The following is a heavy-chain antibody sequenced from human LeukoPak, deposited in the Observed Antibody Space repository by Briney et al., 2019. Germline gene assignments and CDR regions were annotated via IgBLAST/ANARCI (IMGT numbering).Heavy chain of an antibody. J-gene: IGHJ4*02. CDR3: ARKSAYVVTNAFIDY. Sequence: SETLSLTCAVYGGSFSGYYWSWIRQPPGKGLEWIGEINHSGSTSYNPSLKSRVTISVDTSKNQFSLKLSSVTAADTAVYYCARKSAYVVTNAFIDYWGQGTLVTVSS. V-gene: IGHV4-34*01. CDR2: INHSGST. D-gene: IGHD2-21*02. CDR1: GGSFSGYY.